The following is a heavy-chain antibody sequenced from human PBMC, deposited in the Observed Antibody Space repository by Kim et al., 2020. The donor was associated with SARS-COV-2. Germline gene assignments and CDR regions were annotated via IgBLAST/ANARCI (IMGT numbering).Heavy chain of an antibody. CDR3: ARHLNGDYRVGYYGMDV. D-gene: IGHD4-17*01. J-gene: IGHJ6*02. V-gene: IGHV5-10-1*01. Sequence: GESLKISCKGSGYSFTSYWISWVRQMPGKGLEWMGRIDPSDSYTNYSPSFQGHVTISADKSISTAYLQWSSLKASDTAMYYCARHLNGDYRVGYYGMDVWGQGTTVTVSS. CDR2: IDPSDSYT. CDR1: GYSFTSYW.